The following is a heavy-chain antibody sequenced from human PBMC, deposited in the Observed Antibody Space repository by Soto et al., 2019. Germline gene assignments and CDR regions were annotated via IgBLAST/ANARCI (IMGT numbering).Heavy chain of an antibody. CDR1: GYHFTNYW. J-gene: IGHJ4*02. CDR3: ARPIVPLSTTDITY. V-gene: IGHV5-51*01. D-gene: IGHD2-2*01. Sequence: GESLKISCKGSGYHFTNYWIGWVRQVPGKGLEWMGFIYPSDSDTRYSPSFQGQVTISTDKSISTAYLQWSSLKASDTAMYYCARPIVPLSTTDITYCGPRTFLTVSS. CDR2: IYPSDSDT.